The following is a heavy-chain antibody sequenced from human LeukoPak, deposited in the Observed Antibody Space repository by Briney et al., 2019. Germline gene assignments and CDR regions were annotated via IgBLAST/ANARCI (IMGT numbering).Heavy chain of an antibody. Sequence: PSETLSLTCTVSGGSISSGSYYWSWIRQPAGKGLEWIERIYTSGSTNYNPSLKSRVTISVDTSKNQFSLKLSSVTAADTAVYYCARDLGSQSWGLYNWFDPWGQGTLVTVSS. J-gene: IGHJ5*02. V-gene: IGHV4-61*02. CDR3: ARDLGSQSWGLYNWFDP. D-gene: IGHD3-16*01. CDR2: IYTSGST. CDR1: GGSISSGSYY.